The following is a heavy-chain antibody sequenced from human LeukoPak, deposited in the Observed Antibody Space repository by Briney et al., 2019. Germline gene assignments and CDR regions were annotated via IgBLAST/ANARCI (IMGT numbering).Heavy chain of an antibody. CDR2: ISSSGSTI. J-gene: IGHJ4*02. Sequence: AGGSLRLSCAASGFTFSSYEMNWVRQAPGRGLEWVSYISSSGSTIYYADSVKGRFTISRDNAKNSLYLQMNSLRAEDTAVYYCARDYGDYLYWGQGTLVTVSS. V-gene: IGHV3-48*03. D-gene: IGHD4-17*01. CDR3: ARDYGDYLY. CDR1: GFTFSSYE.